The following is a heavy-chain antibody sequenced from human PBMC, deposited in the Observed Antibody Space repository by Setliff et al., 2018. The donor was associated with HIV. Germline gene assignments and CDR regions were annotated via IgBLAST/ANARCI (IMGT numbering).Heavy chain of an antibody. J-gene: IGHJ6*04. V-gene: IGHV4-39*01. CDR1: GGSISSRNHY. D-gene: IGHD3-22*01. CDR2: IYYTGVT. CDR3: ARHVGDDYDSHDV. Sequence: PSETLSLTCTVSGGSISSRNHYWGWIRQPPGKGLEWIGSIYYTGVTYYNPSLRSRVTISVDTSRKQFSLNLSSVTAADTAVYYCARHVGDDYDSHDVWGKGTTVTVSS.